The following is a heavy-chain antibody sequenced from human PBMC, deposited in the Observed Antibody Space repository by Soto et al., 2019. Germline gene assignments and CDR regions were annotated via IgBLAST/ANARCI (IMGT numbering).Heavy chain of an antibody. CDR3: TRHEGGAAADRPLDY. CDR2: MYKGGSI. J-gene: IGHJ4*02. CDR1: GGSISDGY. D-gene: IGHD6-13*01. V-gene: IGHV4-59*08. Sequence: PSETLSLTCRVSGGSISDGYWSWIRQPPGKRLEWIGYMYKGGSINYNPSLKSRITISIGTSKNQFSLKLSSVTAADTAVYYCTRHEGGAAADRPLDYWGQGTLVIVSS.